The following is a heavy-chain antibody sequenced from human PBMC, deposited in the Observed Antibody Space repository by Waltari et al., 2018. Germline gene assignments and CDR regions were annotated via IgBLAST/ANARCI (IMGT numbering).Heavy chain of an antibody. CDR3: ARQRVGTSGWSYYFDY. D-gene: IGHD6-19*01. CDR2: MNPNSGNT. Sequence: EWMGWMNPNSGNTGYAQKFQGRVTITRNTSISTAYMELSSLRSEDMAVYYCARQRVGTSGWSYYFDYWGQGTLVTVSS. J-gene: IGHJ4*02. V-gene: IGHV1-8*03.